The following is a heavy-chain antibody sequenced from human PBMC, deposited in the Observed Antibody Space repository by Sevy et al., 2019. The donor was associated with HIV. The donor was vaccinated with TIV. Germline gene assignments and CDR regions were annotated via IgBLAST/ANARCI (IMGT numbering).Heavy chain of an antibody. Sequence: GGSLRLSCAASGFTFSSYAMGWVRQAPGKGLEWVSAISGSGGSTYYADSVKGRFTISRDNSKNTLYLQMNSLRAEDTAIYYCAKDSLQYYFDYWGQGTLVTVSS. CDR1: GFTFSSYA. CDR2: ISGSGGST. CDR3: AKDSLQYYFDY. J-gene: IGHJ4*02. V-gene: IGHV3-23*01. D-gene: IGHD4-4*01.